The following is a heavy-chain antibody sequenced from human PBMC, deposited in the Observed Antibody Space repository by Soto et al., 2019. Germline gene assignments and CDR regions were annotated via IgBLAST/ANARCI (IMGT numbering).Heavy chain of an antibody. CDR2: ISGSGGST. J-gene: IGHJ5*02. D-gene: IGHD3-9*01. Sequence: GGSLRLSCAASGFTFSSYAMSWVRQAPGKGLEWVSAISGSGGSTYYADSVKGRFTISRDNSKNTLYLQMNSLRAEDTAVYYCAKCDILTGYYPNWFDPWGQGTLVTVSS. CDR1: GFTFSSYA. CDR3: AKCDILTGYYPNWFDP. V-gene: IGHV3-23*01.